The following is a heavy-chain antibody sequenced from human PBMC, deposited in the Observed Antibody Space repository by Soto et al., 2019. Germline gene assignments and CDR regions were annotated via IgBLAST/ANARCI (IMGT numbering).Heavy chain of an antibody. Sequence: QITLKESGPPLVKPTQTLTLTCTFSGFSLTTRGVGVGWILQPPGKALECLALIYWDDDKRYSPSLQSRLSITKXTXTNQVVLTMTNVDPVDTATYYCAHIPNYYQYDWFDPWGQGTLVSVSS. J-gene: IGHJ5*02. D-gene: IGHD3-16*01. CDR2: IYWDDDK. CDR3: AHIPNYYQYDWFDP. V-gene: IGHV2-5*02. CDR1: GFSLTTRGVG.